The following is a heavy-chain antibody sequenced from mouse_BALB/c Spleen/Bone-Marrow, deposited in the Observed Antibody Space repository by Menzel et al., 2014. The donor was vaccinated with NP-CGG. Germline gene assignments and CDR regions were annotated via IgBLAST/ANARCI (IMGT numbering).Heavy chain of an antibody. Sequence: QVHLQQPGAELAKPGASVKMSCKASGYTFTNYWMHWVKQRPGQGLEWIGYINPSTGYTEYNQKFKDKAALTADKSSSAAYMQLSRLTHEDSAVYYCARIYYYGRDYWGQGTTLTVPS. V-gene: IGHV1-7*01. CDR3: ARIYYYGRDY. J-gene: IGHJ2*01. D-gene: IGHD1-1*01. CDR2: INPSTGYT. CDR1: GYTFTNYW.